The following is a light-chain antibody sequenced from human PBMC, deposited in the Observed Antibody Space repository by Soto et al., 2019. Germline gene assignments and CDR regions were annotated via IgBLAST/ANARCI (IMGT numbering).Light chain of an antibody. Sequence: DIQMTQSPSSLSASVGDRVTITCRASQSISSYLNWYQQKPGKAHKLLIYAAYSLQSGVQSRFSGSGSGTDFTLTIRSLQPEDFATYYCQQSYSTPITFGQGTKVDIK. CDR3: QQSYSTPIT. CDR2: AAY. CDR1: QSISSY. J-gene: IGKJ1*01. V-gene: IGKV1-39*01.